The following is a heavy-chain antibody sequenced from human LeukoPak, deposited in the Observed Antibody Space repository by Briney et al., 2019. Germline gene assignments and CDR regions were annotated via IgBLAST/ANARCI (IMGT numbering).Heavy chain of an antibody. CDR3: ARDGSFTSGSFFDS. D-gene: IGHD1-26*01. J-gene: IGHJ4*02. CDR1: GFTFSSYE. CDR2: ISSSDDTV. Sequence: GGSLRLSCAASGFTFSSYEMNWVRQGPGKGPEWVSYISSSDDTVFYGYSLNGRFTISRDNAKNSLYLQINNLRAEDTSVYYCARDGSFTSGSFFDSWGQGTLVTVSS. V-gene: IGHV3-48*03.